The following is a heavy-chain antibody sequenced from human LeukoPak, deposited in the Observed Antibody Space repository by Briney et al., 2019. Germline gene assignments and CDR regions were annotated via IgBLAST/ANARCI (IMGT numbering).Heavy chain of an antibody. CDR3: ARDSSPRYSGYDWVF. V-gene: IGHV3-7*01. J-gene: IGHJ4*02. Sequence: GGSLRLSCTASGFAFSDYWMSWVRQARGKGLEWLANINQDGSQTSYVDSVRGRFTVSRDNAKNSLYLQMNSLRADDTAMYYCARDSSPRYSGYDWVFWGRGTLVTVSS. CDR1: GFAFSDYW. CDR2: INQDGSQT. D-gene: IGHD5-12*01.